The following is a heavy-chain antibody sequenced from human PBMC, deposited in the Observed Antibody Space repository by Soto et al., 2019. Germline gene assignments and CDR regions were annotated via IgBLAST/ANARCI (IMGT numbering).Heavy chain of an antibody. CDR2: ISGSGGST. Sequence: GGSLRLSCAASGFTFSSYAMSWVRQAPGKGLEWVSAISGSGGSTYYADSVKGRFTISRDNSKNTLYLQMNSLRAGDTAVYYCAKDRRSYDILTGYYSWGQGTLVTVSS. D-gene: IGHD3-9*01. CDR3: AKDRRSYDILTGYYS. V-gene: IGHV3-23*01. J-gene: IGHJ5*02. CDR1: GFTFSSYA.